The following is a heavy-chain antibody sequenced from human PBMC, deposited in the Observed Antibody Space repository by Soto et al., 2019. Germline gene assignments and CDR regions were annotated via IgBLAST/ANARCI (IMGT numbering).Heavy chain of an antibody. CDR3: AKGKNIVEGPGVIDY. V-gene: IGHV3-23*01. CDR1: GFTFNSYA. D-gene: IGHD2-2*01. CDR2: ISGSGGTT. J-gene: IGHJ4*02. Sequence: GGSLRLSCAASGFTFNSYAITWVRQAPGKGLEWVSTISGSGGTTYYADSVKGRFTVSRDNSKNTLFLQMHSLRGEDTAVYYCAKGKNIVEGPGVIDYWGQGTLVTVSS.